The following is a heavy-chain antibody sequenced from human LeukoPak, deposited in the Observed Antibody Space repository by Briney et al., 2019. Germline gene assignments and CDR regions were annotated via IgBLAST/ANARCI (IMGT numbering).Heavy chain of an antibody. J-gene: IGHJ4*02. CDR1: GYTSNTYD. V-gene: IGHV1-8*01. CDR2: MNPHSGTT. CDR3: ATAPYSSSWYYLDN. Sequence: ASVRVSCKTSGYTSNTYDLNWVRQAPGQGLEWMGWMNPHSGTTGYAPKFQGRVTMTRDTSISTAYMALSGLRSEDTAVYYCATAPYSSSWYYLDNWGQGTLVIVSS. D-gene: IGHD6-13*01.